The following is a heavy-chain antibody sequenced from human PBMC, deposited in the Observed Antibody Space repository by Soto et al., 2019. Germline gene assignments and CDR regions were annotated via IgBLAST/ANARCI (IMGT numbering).Heavy chain of an antibody. Sequence: SATLSLTRTICGDSTSAMSYYWGWVRQPPGKGLEWIGNIHRSGSTYYNPSLKSRVTKSLDTSKNKFSLRLSSVTAADTAVYYCARRWGTYFDFWGQGTRVT. CDR3: ARRWGTYFDF. J-gene: IGHJ4*02. CDR2: IHRSGST. CDR1: GDSTSAMSYY. V-gene: IGHV4-39*01. D-gene: IGHD7-27*01.